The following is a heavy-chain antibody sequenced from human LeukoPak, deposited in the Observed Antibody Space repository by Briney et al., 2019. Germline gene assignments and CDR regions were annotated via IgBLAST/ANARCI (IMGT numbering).Heavy chain of an antibody. CDR2: IWYDGSNK. V-gene: IGHV3-33*08. D-gene: IGHD6-6*01. Sequence: GGSLRLSCAASGFTFSSYAMSWVRQAPGKGLEWVAVIWYDGSNKYYADSVKGRFTISRDNSKNTPYPQMNSLRAEDTAVYYCARDGDRQLVFEYNWFDPWGQGTLVTVSS. CDR1: GFTFSSYA. J-gene: IGHJ5*02. CDR3: ARDGDRQLVFEYNWFDP.